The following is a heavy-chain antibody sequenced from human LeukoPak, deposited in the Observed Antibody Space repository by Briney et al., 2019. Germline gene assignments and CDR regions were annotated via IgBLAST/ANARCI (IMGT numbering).Heavy chain of an antibody. J-gene: IGHJ6*03. V-gene: IGHV1-8*03. D-gene: IGHD5-18*01. CDR2: MNPNSGNT. CDR3: ARDNYLVGYSYGTYYYYMDV. CDR1: GYTFTSYD. Sequence: ASVKVSCKASGYTFTSYDINWVRQATGQGLEWMGWMNPNSGNTGYAQKFQGRVTITRNTSISTAYMELSSLSSEDTAVYYWARDNYLVGYSYGTYYYYMDVWGKGTTVTVSS.